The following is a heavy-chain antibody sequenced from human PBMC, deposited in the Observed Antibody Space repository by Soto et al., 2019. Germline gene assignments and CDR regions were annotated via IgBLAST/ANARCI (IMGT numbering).Heavy chain of an antibody. CDR3: ARRNMIYDF. D-gene: IGHD3-22*01. CDR2: INPSGGDT. J-gene: IGHJ4*02. V-gene: IGHV1-46*01. Sequence: QVQMVQSGAEVKKPGASVKVSCKASGYTLTSYYMHWVRQAPGQGLEWMGMINPSGGDTSYAQKFQGSVTMTRDTSTSTVYMELSSLRSEDTAVYYSARRNMIYDFWGQGTLVTVSS. CDR1: GYTLTSYY.